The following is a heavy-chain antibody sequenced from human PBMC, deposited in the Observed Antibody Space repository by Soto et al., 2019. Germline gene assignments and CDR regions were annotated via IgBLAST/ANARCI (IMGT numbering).Heavy chain of an antibody. CDR2: LNSSSSYT. Sequence: QVQLVESGGGLVKPGGSLRLSCAASGFTFSDYYMSWIRQAPGKGLEWISYLNSSSSYTNYADSVKGRFTISRDNAKNSLYLQMNGLRAEDTAVYYCARIIAAAGGRRYFDLWGRGALVTVSS. J-gene: IGHJ2*01. CDR1: GFTFSDYY. V-gene: IGHV3-11*05. CDR3: ARIIAAAGGRRYFDL. D-gene: IGHD6-13*01.